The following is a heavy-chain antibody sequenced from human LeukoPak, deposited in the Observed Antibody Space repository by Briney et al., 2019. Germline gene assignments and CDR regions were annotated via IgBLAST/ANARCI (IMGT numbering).Heavy chain of an antibody. J-gene: IGHJ4*02. CDR3: AKERIEAAGTDY. CDR2: ISGSGDKT. CDR1: GFTFSSYA. V-gene: IGHV3-23*01. Sequence: PGGSLRLSCAASGFTFSSYAMSWVRQAPGKGLEWVSLISGSGDKTYYADSVKGRFTISRDNSKNTLYLQVNSLRAEDTAIYYCAKERIEAAGTDYWGQGTLVTVSS. D-gene: IGHD6-13*01.